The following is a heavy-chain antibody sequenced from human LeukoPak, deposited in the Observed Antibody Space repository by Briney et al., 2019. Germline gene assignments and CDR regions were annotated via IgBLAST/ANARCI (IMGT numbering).Heavy chain of an antibody. Sequence: GGSLRLSCAASGFTFSGSAIHWVRHSSGKGLEEVGQIDKKDKGYATATAYAASVKGRFTISRDDSINTAYLQMKSLKTEDTALYYCTRDSGTYNWFDPWGQGTLVTVSS. CDR1: GFTFSGSA. D-gene: IGHD1-26*01. CDR2: IDKKDKGYATAT. V-gene: IGHV3-73*01. CDR3: TRDSGTYNWFDP. J-gene: IGHJ5*02.